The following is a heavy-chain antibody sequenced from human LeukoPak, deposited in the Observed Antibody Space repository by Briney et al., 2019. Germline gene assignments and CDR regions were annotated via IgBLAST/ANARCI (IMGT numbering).Heavy chain of an antibody. V-gene: IGHV3-30*03. Sequence: GRSLRLSCAASGFTFNNYAMHWVRQAPGKGLEWVAIISFDGTNKDYADSVKGRFTISRDNAKNSLFLQMNSLRGDDTAVYYCEGGTYWGQGTLVTVSS. D-gene: IGHD3-16*01. CDR3: EGGTY. J-gene: IGHJ4*02. CDR2: ISFDGTNK. CDR1: GFTFNNYA.